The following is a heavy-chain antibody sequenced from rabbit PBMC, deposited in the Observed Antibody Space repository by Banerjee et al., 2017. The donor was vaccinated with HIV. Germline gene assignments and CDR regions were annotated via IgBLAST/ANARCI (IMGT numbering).Heavy chain of an antibody. D-gene: IGHD8-1*01. CDR2: IDTNNGDT. CDR1: GFSFSSNW. J-gene: IGHJ4*01. V-gene: IGHV1S45*01. CDR3: GRGWAGSSYSGL. Sequence: QEQLVESGGGLVKPEGSLKLSCTASGFSFSSNWICWVRQAPGKGLEWIACIDTNNGDTDYEMGPKGRFNTSKTSTTSVTLQMASLTAADTATYFCGRGWAGSSYSGLWDPGTLGTVS.